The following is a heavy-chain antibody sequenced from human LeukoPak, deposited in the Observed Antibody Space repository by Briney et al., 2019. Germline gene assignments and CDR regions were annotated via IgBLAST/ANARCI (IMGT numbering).Heavy chain of an antibody. CDR2: LSYESGNS. CDR1: GFSISDYG. V-gene: IGHV3-30*03. D-gene: IGHD2-8*01. CDR3: ARANPVLMVSKYFQH. Sequence: GGSLRLSCAASGFSISDYGIHWVRQSPVKGLEWVAVLSYESGNSYYTDSVKGRFTIYRDNSKNTLLLEMTSLRVEDTAVYYCARANPVLMVSKYFQHWGQGTLVTVSS. J-gene: IGHJ1*01.